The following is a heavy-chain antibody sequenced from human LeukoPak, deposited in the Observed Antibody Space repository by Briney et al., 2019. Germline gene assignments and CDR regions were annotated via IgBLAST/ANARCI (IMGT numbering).Heavy chain of an antibody. CDR1: GYTFTGYY. V-gene: IGHV1-2*02. CDR3: GRGRIGMGFSGGSVYWAPWFNP. Sequence: GASVKVSCKASGYTFTGYYMHWVRQAPGQGLEWMGWINPNSGGTNYAQKFQGRVTMTRDTSISTAYMELSRLRSDDTAVYYCGRGRIGMGFSGGSVYWAPWFNPGGRGPRVTVSS. CDR2: INPNSGGT. J-gene: IGHJ5*02. D-gene: IGHD2-15*01.